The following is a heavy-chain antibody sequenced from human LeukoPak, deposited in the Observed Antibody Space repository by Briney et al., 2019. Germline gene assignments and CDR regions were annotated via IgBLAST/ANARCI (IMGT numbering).Heavy chain of an antibody. CDR1: GGSINNYY. D-gene: IGHD1-26*01. CDR2: IHSTGNT. CDR3: ARLFRGSATFFDF. Sequence: PSETLSLTCTVSGGSINNYYWSWIRQPAGKGLQWIGRIHSTGNTHFNPSLEGRITMSVDTSKNQFSLRLNSVTAADTAVYYCARLFRGSATFFDFWGLGTLVTVSS. J-gene: IGHJ4*02. V-gene: IGHV4-4*07.